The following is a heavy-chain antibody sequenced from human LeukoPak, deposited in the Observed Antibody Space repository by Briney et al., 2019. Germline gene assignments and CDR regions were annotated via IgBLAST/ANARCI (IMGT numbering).Heavy chain of an antibody. CDR1: GYTFTSYD. J-gene: IGHJ6*03. V-gene: IGHV1-8*01. Sequence: ASVKVSCKASGYTFTSYDINWVRQATGQGLEWMGWMNPNSGNTGYAQKFQGRVIMTRNTSISTAYMELSSLRPEDTAVYYCATGSSLADFFGYYYYMDVWGKGTTVTVSS. D-gene: IGHD3-3*01. CDR3: ATGSSLADFFGYYYYMDV. CDR2: MNPNSGNT.